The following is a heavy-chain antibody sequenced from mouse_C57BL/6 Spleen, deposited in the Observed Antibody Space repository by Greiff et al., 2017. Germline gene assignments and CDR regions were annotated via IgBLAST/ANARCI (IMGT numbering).Heavy chain of an antibody. D-gene: IGHD2-3*01. CDR3: ARYFRYECDCAMDY. CDR2: IRNKANGDTT. Sequence: EVKLVESGGGLVQPGGSLSLSCAASGFTFTDYYMSWVRQPPGKALEWLGFIRNKANGDTTEYSASVKGRFTISRDNSQSILYLQMNAQRAEDSATYYCARYFRYECDCAMDYWGQGTSVTVSS. J-gene: IGHJ4*01. V-gene: IGHV7-3*01. CDR1: GFTFTDYY.